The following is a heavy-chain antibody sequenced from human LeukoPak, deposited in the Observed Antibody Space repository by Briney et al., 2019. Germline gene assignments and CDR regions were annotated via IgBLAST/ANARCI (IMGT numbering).Heavy chain of an antibody. J-gene: IGHJ4*02. V-gene: IGHV3-7*01. CDR2: IKQDGSEK. CDR3: ARHVRFEGVDY. CDR1: GFIFTSYW. D-gene: IGHD3-3*01. Sequence: GGSLRLSCAASGFIFTSYWMSWVRQAPGKGLEWVANIKQDGSEKYYVDSVKGRFTISRDNAKDSLFLQMSSLRAEDTAVYYCARHVRFEGVDYWGQGTLVTVSS.